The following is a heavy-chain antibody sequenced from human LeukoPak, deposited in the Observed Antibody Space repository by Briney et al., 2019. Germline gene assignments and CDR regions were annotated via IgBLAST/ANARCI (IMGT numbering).Heavy chain of an antibody. D-gene: IGHD3-3*01. J-gene: IGHJ6*03. Sequence: SETLSLTRSVSGVSISSTSYYWGWIRQRPGKGLEWIATVHYSGSTYYNPSLKSRATISLDTTKNQFSPKVKSVTAADTAVYYCARDRITIFGVVIYMDVWGKGTTAIVSS. CDR1: GVSISSTSYY. CDR2: VHYSGST. CDR3: ARDRITIFGVVIYMDV. V-gene: IGHV4-39*07.